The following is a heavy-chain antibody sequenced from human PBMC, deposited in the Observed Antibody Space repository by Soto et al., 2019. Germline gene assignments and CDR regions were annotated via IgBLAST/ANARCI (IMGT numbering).Heavy chain of an antibody. D-gene: IGHD5-12*01. CDR1: GFTFSSYA. CDR3: ACVATIKMVASWNYYYYMDV. CDR2: ISGSGGST. Sequence: GGSLRLSCAASGFTFSSYAMSWVRQAPGKGLEWVSAISGSGGSTYYADSVKGRFTISRDNSKNTLYLQMNSLRAEDTAVYYCACVATIKMVASWNYYYYMDVWGKGTTVTVSS. J-gene: IGHJ6*03. V-gene: IGHV3-23*01.